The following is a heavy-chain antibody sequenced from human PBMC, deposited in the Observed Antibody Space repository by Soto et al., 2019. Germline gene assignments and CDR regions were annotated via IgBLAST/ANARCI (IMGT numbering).Heavy chain of an antibody. J-gene: IGHJ3*02. Sequence: GSLRLSCAASGFTFSSYEMNCVRQAPGKGLEWVSYISSSGSTISYADSVKGRFTISRDNAKNSLYLQMNSLRAEDTAVYYCARDGPEVKNAFDIWGQGTMVTVSS. V-gene: IGHV3-48*03. CDR3: ARDGPEVKNAFDI. CDR2: ISSSGSTI. CDR1: GFTFSSYE. D-gene: IGHD2-2*01.